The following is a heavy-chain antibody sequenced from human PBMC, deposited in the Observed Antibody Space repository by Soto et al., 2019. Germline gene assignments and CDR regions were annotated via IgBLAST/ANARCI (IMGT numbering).Heavy chain of an antibody. CDR1: GFTFSNYA. J-gene: IGHJ3*02. Sequence: GGSLRLSCAASGFTFSNYAMSWVRQAPGKGLEWVSAISGSGGTTYYADSVKGRFTISRDNSKNTLYLQINSLRAEDTAVYYCAKENGGYSSSWYFAFDIWGQGTMVTVSS. CDR2: ISGSGGTT. CDR3: AKENGGYSSSWYFAFDI. V-gene: IGHV3-23*01. D-gene: IGHD6-13*01.